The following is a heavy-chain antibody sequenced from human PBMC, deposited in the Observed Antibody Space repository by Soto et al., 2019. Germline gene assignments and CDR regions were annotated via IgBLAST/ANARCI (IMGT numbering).Heavy chain of an antibody. V-gene: IGHV1-18*01. D-gene: IGHD3-22*01. J-gene: IGHJ4*02. CDR1: GYTFTSYG. CDR2: ISAYNGNT. CDR3: SRALNYYDSSGYYYGDFDY. Sequence: ASVKVSCKASGYTFTSYGISWVRQAPGQGLEWMGWISAYNGNTNYAQKHQGRVTMTTDTSTSTAFMELRSLRSDDTAVYYCSRALNYYDSSGYYYGDFDYWGQGTLVTV.